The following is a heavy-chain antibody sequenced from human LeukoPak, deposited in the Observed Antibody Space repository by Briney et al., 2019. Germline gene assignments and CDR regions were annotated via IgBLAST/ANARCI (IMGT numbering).Heavy chain of an antibody. CDR2: IYYSGST. Sequence: SETLSLTCTVSGGSISSYYWSWIRQPPGKGLEWIGYIYYSGSTNYNPSLKSRVTISVDTSKNQFSLKLTAVTAADTAIYYCARDRTGGPDIWGQGTLVTVSS. J-gene: IGHJ4*02. V-gene: IGHV4-59*01. D-gene: IGHD2-8*02. CDR1: GGSISSYY. CDR3: ARDRTGGPDI.